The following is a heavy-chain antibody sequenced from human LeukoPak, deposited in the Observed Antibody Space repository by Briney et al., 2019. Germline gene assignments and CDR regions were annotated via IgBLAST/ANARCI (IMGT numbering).Heavy chain of an antibody. CDR2: IIPIFGTA. J-gene: IGHJ4*02. D-gene: IGHD3-22*01. CDR3: ARDRSVRSTMIVKGGEFDY. Sequence: HAASVKVSCKASGGTFSSYAISWVRQAPGQGLEWMGGIIPIFGTANYAQKFQGRVTITADESTNTAYMELSSLRSEDTAVYYCARDRSVRSTMIVKGGEFDYWGQGTLVTVSS. V-gene: IGHV1-69*13. CDR1: GGTFSSYA.